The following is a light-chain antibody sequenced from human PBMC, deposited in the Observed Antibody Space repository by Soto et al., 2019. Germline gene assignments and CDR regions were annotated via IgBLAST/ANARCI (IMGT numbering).Light chain of an antibody. CDR1: QTIIRY. J-gene: IGKJ3*01. CDR2: AAS. CDR3: QQSYSTLFS. Sequence: DFQLTQSPSSLSASVGDRVTITCRASQTIIRYLNWYQQKPGRAPNLLIYAASTLQSGVPSRFSGSGSGTEFTLTISSLQPEDFATYYCQQSYSTLFSFGPGTTVEIK. V-gene: IGKV1-39*01.